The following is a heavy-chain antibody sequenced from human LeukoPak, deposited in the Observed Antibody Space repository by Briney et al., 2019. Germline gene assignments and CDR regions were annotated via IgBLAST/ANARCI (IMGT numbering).Heavy chain of an antibody. Sequence: ASVKDSCKASGYSFTTYGISWVRQAPGQGLEWMGWISPYDGDANYAQNVQGRLTMATDTSTSTAYMELRSLRSDDTAVYYCVRDYCTNGVCYKEYCFDPWGQGTLVTVSS. CDR1: GYSFTTYG. D-gene: IGHD2-8*01. CDR2: ISPYDGDA. J-gene: IGHJ5*02. CDR3: VRDYCTNGVCYKEYCFDP. V-gene: IGHV1-18*01.